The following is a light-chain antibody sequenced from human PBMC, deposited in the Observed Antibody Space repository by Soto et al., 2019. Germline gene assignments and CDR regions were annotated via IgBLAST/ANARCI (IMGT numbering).Light chain of an antibody. J-gene: IGKJ5*01. V-gene: IGKV3-15*01. CDR3: QQYNIWRSIT. CDR1: QSVGNK. CDR2: DIS. Sequence: EIVVTQPPATLSVSPGERPTLSCRASQSVGNKVAWYQHKPLQTPRLIIYDISTRAAGVPARFSGSGYGTDFTPTISSLQSEDFAVYYCQQYNIWRSITFGQGTRLEIK.